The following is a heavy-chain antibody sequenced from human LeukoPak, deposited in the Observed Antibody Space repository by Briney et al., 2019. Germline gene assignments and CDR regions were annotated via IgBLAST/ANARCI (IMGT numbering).Heavy chain of an antibody. Sequence: SETLSLTCTVSGGSISSYCWSWIRQPPGKGLEWIGYIYDSGITYYNPSLKSRVTISGDTSKNHFSQKLSSVTVADTAVYYCARSPLYDGFDVWGQGTMVTVSS. CDR3: ARSPLYDGFDV. J-gene: IGHJ3*01. CDR2: IYDSGIT. D-gene: IGHD2-2*02. CDR1: GGSISSYC. V-gene: IGHV4-59*08.